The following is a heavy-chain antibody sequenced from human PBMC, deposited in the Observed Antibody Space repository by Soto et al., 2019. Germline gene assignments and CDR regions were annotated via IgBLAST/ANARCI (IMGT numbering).Heavy chain of an antibody. CDR1: GFTVSSNY. J-gene: IGHJ6*03. D-gene: IGHD3-10*01. V-gene: IGHV3-66*01. CDR2: IYSGGIT. Sequence: EVQLVESGGGLVQPGGSLRLSCAASGFTVSSNYMSWVRQAHVQGLEWASVIYSGGITYYADSVKGRFTISRDNSKNTLYLQMKSRRAEDTAVYYCARVRCVATKVRGVIITSDYYYIDVCGKGTTVTVSS. CDR3: ARVRCVATKVRGVIITSDYYYIDV.